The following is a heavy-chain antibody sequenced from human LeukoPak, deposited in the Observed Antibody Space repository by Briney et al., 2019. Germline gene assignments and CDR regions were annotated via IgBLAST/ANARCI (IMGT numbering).Heavy chain of an antibody. CDR1: GFTLSTYW. V-gene: IGHV3-7*01. D-gene: IGHD6-25*01. CDR3: ARYQGGGWDV. CDR2: IKQDGSEK. J-gene: IGHJ6*02. Sequence: PGGSLRLSCAASGFTLSTYWMSWVRQAPVKGLEGVANIKQDGSEKYYVDSVKGRFTISRDNAKNSLYLQMNSRRAEDTAVYYSARYQGGGWDVWGQGTTVTVSS.